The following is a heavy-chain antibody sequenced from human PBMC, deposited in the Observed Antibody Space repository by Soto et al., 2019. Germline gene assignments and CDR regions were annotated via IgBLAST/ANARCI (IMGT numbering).Heavy chain of an antibody. V-gene: IGHV3-7*01. CDR2: MKQDGSEK. CDR3: ARDWYSSSWYDY. CDR1: GFTFSSYW. Sequence: GGSLRLSCAASGFTFSSYWMSWVRQAPGKGLEWVANMKQDGSEKNYVDSVKGRFTISRDNSKNTLYLQMNSLRVEDTAVYYCARDWYSSSWYDYWGQGTLVTVSS. J-gene: IGHJ4*02. D-gene: IGHD6-13*01.